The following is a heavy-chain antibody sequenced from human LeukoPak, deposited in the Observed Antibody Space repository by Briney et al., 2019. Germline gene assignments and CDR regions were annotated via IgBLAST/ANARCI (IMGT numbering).Heavy chain of an antibody. D-gene: IGHD3-10*01. J-gene: IGHJ6*02. CDR3: ARSGSGSYYNIPGYYYYYGMDV. V-gene: IGHV4-34*01. CDR2: INHSGGT. CDR1: GGSFSGYY. Sequence: SETLSLTCAVYGGSFSGYYWSWIRQPPGKGLEWIGEINHSGGTYYNPSLKSRVTISVDTSKNQFSLKLSSVTAADTAVYYCARSGSGSYYNIPGYYYYYGMDVWGQGTTVTVSS.